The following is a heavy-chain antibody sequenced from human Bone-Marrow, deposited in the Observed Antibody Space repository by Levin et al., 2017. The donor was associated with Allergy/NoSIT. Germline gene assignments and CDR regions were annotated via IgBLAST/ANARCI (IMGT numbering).Heavy chain of an antibody. J-gene: IGHJ4*02. CDR2: IYDSGST. D-gene: IGHD5-18*01. Sequence: SETLSLTCTVSGGSIRSGGYYWSWIRQHPGKGLEWIWYIYDSGSTSYNPSLDSRVAISVDTSKNQFYLKLTSLTAADTAVYYCARIPDTTSEFDYWGQGTLVTVSS. CDR3: ARIPDTTSEFDY. CDR1: GGSIRSGGYY. V-gene: IGHV4-31*03.